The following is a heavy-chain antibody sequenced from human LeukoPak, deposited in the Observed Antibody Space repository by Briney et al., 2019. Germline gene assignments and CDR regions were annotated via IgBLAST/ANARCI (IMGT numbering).Heavy chain of an antibody. CDR2: IYYSGST. J-gene: IGHJ3*02. V-gene: IGHV4-59*01. CDR3: ARDRQWRAFDI. D-gene: IGHD6-19*01. CDR1: GGSISSYY. Sequence: SETLSLTCTVSGGSISSYYWSWIRQPPGKGLEWIGYIYYSGSTNYNPSLKSRVTISVDTSKNQFSLKLSSVTAADTAVYYCARDRQWRAFDIWGQGTMVTVSS.